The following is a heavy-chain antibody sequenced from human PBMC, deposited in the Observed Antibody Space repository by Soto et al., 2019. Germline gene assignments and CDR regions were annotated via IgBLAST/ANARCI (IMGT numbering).Heavy chain of an antibody. CDR2: IYYSGST. J-gene: IGHJ6*02. D-gene: IGHD6-25*01. V-gene: IGHV4-59*01. CDR1: GGSISSYY. CDR3: ARDKLAGYTASYYYYGMDV. Sequence: SETLSLTCTVSGGSISSYYWSWIRQPPGKGLEWIGYIYYSGSTNYNPSLKSRVTISVDTSKNQFSLKLSSVTAADTAVYYCARDKLAGYTASYYYYGMDVWGQGTTVTVSS.